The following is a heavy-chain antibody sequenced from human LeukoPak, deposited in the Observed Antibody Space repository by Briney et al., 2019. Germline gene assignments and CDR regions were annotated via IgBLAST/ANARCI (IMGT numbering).Heavy chain of an antibody. J-gene: IGHJ3*02. V-gene: IGHV3-7*01. D-gene: IGHD6-19*01. CDR1: GFTFSSYW. Sequence: GGSLRLSCAASGFTFSSYWVSWVRQAPGKGLEWVANIKQDGSEKYYVDSVKGRFTISRDNAKNSLYLQMNSLRAEDTAVYYCARDVAVAGFAFDIWGQGTMVTVSS. CDR2: IKQDGSEK. CDR3: ARDVAVAGFAFDI.